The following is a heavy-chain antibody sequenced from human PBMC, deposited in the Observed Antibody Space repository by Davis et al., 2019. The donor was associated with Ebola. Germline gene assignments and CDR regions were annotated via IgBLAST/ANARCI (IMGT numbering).Heavy chain of an antibody. CDR2: IYTSGRT. V-gene: IGHV4-4*09. CDR1: GDSIRSYY. D-gene: IGHD3-9*01. Sequence: PSETLSLTCTVSGDSIRSYYWNWIRQAPGKGLEWIGYIYTSGRTNYNPSLKSRVTISVDTSKNQFSLKLSSVTAADTAVYYCARGRTGYYNVMFDSWGRGTLVTVSS. J-gene: IGHJ4*02. CDR3: ARGRTGYYNVMFDS.